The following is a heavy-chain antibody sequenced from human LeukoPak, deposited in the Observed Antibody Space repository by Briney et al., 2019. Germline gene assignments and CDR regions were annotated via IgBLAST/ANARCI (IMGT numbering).Heavy chain of an antibody. J-gene: IGHJ4*02. V-gene: IGHV4-4*07. Sequence: KPSETLSLTCTVSSGSINSYYWGWVRQPPGKGLEWIGRIYTTGATQYNPSLKSRVTMSVDTSTNQFSLNLRSMTATDTAVYYCGRQGYTASYYFLDYWSQGTLVAVS. CDR1: SGSINSYY. CDR2: IYTTGAT. D-gene: IGHD1-26*01. CDR3: GRQGYTASYYFLDY.